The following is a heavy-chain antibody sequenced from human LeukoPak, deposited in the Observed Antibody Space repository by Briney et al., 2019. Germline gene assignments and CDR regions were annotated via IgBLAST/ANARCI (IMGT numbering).Heavy chain of an antibody. J-gene: IGHJ4*02. CDR3: ARYRVGVVVPAAIGY. CDR1: GYSISSGYY. Sequence: PSETLSLTCAVSGYSISSGYYWGWIRQPPGKGLEWIGSIYHSGSTYYNPSLKSRVTISVGTSKNQFSLKLSSVTAADTAVYYCARYRVGVVVPAAIGYWGQGTLVTVSS. CDR2: IYHSGST. V-gene: IGHV4-38-2*01. D-gene: IGHD2-2*02.